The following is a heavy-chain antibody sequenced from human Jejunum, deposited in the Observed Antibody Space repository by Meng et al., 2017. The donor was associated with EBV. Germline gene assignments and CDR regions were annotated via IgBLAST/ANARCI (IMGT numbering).Heavy chain of an antibody. V-gene: IGHV3-74*01. D-gene: IGHD3-10*01. J-gene: IGHJ5*01. Sequence: EVQLXXXXXGLVXPXXXLRLSCAASGFTFSTYWMHWVRQGPGKGLEWVSRINSDGTDTSYADSLKGRFTISRDNAKNTLYLQMNSLSAEDTAVYYCTRAGSYRHDSWGQGTLVTVSS. CDR3: TRAGSYRHDS. CDR1: GFTFSTYW. CDR2: INSDGTDT.